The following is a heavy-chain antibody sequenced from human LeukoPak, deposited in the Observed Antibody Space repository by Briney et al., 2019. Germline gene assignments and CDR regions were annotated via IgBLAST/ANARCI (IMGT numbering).Heavy chain of an antibody. J-gene: IGHJ4*02. CDR2: IKQDGSEK. D-gene: IGHD2-8*02. CDR1: GFIFTSYW. CDR3: AREYWGIDY. V-gene: IGHV3-7*01. Sequence: GGSLRLSCAASGFIFTSYWMSWVRQAPGKGLEWVANIKQDGSEKYYVDSVKGRFTISRDNAKNSLYLQMNSLRAEDTAVYYCAREYWGIDYWGQGTLVTVSS.